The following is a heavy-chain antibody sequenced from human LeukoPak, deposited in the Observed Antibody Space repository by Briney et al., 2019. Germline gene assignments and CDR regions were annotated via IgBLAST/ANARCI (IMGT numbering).Heavy chain of an antibody. Sequence: ASVKVSCKASGYTFTGYYMHWVRQAPGQGLEWMERINPNSGGTNYAQKFQGRVTMTRDTSISTAYMELSRLRSDDTAVYYCARLAVAGAHYYYYMDVWGKGTTVTVSS. V-gene: IGHV1-2*06. CDR1: GYTFTGYY. J-gene: IGHJ6*03. D-gene: IGHD6-19*01. CDR3: ARLAVAGAHYYYYMDV. CDR2: INPNSGGT.